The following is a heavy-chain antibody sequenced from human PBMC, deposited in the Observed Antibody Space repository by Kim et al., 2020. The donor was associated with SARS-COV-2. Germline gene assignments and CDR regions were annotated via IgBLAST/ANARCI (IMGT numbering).Heavy chain of an antibody. V-gene: IGHV3-21*01. Sequence: GGSLRLSCAASGLTFSSYSMNWVRQAPGKGLEWVSSISSSSSYIYYADSVKGRFTISRDNAKNSLYLQMNSLRVEDTAVYYCARDKTDFWSGNVWGQGTTVTVSS. J-gene: IGHJ6*02. D-gene: IGHD3-3*01. CDR2: ISSSSSYI. CDR1: GLTFSSYS. CDR3: ARDKTDFWSGNV.